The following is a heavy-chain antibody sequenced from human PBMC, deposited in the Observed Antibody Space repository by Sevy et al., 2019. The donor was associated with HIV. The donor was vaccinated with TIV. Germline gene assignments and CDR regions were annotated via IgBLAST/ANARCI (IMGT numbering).Heavy chain of an antibody. V-gene: IGHV3-30*02. Sequence: GGSLRLSCAASGFRFSSYGMNWVRQAPGKGLEWVAFLSYDGSKEDYAASVKGRFTISRHNSKNTFYVERNSLRAEDMVGYHCTKDMVTFVGIIANSPFVLDIWGQGPMFTV. J-gene: IGHJ3*02. CDR2: LSYDGSKE. CDR1: GFRFSSYG. D-gene: IGHD5-18*01. CDR3: TKDMVTFVGIIANSPFVLDI.